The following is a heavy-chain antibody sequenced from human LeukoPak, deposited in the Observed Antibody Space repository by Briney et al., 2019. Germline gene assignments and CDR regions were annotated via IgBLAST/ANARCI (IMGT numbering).Heavy chain of an antibody. V-gene: IGHV3-21*01. J-gene: IGHJ5*02. CDR3: ARDLAVVVPAAYENWFDP. D-gene: IGHD2-2*01. CDR2: ISSSSSYI. Sequence: GGSLRLSCAASGFTFSSYSMNWVRQAPGKGLEWVSSISSSSSYIYYADSVKGRFTISRDNAKNSLYLQMNSLRAEDTAVYYCARDLAVVVPAAYENWFDPWGQGTLVTVSS. CDR1: GFTFSSYS.